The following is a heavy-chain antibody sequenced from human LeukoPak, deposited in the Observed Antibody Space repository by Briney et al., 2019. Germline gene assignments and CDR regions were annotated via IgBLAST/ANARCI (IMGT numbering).Heavy chain of an antibody. CDR3: AREPVVLITTDAFDI. D-gene: IGHD3-22*01. V-gene: IGHV3-23*01. CDR2: ISGSGGST. J-gene: IGHJ3*02. CDR1: GFTFSSYG. Sequence: GGSLRLSCAASGFTFSSYGMSWVRQAPGKGLEWVSAISGSGGSTYYADSVKGRFTISRDNAKNSLYLQMNSLRAEDTAVYYCAREPVVLITTDAFDIWGQGTMVTVSS.